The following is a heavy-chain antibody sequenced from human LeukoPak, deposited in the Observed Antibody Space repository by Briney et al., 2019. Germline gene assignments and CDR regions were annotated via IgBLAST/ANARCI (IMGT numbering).Heavy chain of an antibody. CDR1: GFTFSSYW. V-gene: IGHV3-7*01. Sequence: GGSLRLSCATSGFTFSSYWMSWVRQAPGKGLEWVANIKQDGSEKYYVDSVKGRFTISRDNAKNSLYLQMNSLRAEDTAVYYCASCVVVPAANYYFDYWGQGTLVTVSS. D-gene: IGHD2-2*01. J-gene: IGHJ4*02. CDR2: IKQDGSEK. CDR3: ASCVVVPAANYYFDY.